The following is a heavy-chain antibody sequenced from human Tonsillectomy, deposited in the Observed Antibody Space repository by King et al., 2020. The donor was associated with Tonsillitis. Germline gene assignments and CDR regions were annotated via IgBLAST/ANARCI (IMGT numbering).Heavy chain of an antibody. CDR1: GGTFSSYA. CDR3: ARDGYSNYNDY. D-gene: IGHD4-11*01. J-gene: IGHJ4*02. CDR2: IIPILGIA. Sequence: QLVQSGAEVKKPGSSVKVSCKASGGTFSSYAISWVRQAPGQGLEWMGRIIPILGIANYAQKFQGRVTITADISTSTAHMELSSLRSDDTAVYYCARDGYSNYNDYWVQGTLVTVSS. V-gene: IGHV1-69*04.